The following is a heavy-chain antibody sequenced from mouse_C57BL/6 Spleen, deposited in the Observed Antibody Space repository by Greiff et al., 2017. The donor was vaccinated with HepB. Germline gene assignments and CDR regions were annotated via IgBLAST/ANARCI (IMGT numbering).Heavy chain of an antibody. CDR3: ARKTGDGYYVGAMDY. CDR1: GYTFTNYW. D-gene: IGHD2-3*01. Sequence: VQLQESGAELVRPGTSVKMSCKASGYTFTNYWIGWAKQRPGHGLEWIGDIYPGGGYTNYNEKFKGKATLTADKSSSTAYMQFSSLTSEDSAIYYCARKTGDGYYVGAMDYWGQGTSVTVSS. J-gene: IGHJ4*01. CDR2: IYPGGGYT. V-gene: IGHV1-63*01.